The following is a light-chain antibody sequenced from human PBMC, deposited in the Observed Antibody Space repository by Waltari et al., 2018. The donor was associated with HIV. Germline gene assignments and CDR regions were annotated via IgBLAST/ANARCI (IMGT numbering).Light chain of an antibody. V-gene: IGLV2-23*02. CDR2: EVS. J-gene: IGLJ2*01. Sequence: QSALTQPASVSGSPGQSITISCTGTSSDVGGYNLVSWYQQHPGKAPKLMIYEVSKRPSGVYNRFSGSKSGNTASLTIAVLQAEDEADYYCCAYAGSTTYVIFGGGTKLTVL. CDR3: CAYAGSTTYVI. CDR1: SSDVGGYNL.